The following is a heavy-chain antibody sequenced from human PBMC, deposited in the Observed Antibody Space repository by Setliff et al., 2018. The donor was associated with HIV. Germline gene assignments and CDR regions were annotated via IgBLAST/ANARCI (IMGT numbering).Heavy chain of an antibody. CDR2: IYFNGKT. CDR3: VTDLYGSSLSSGWSWYFQH. V-gene: IGHV4-39*01. Sequence: SETLSLTCSVSGGSITNDNNYWGWIRQSPGKGLEWIGSIYFNGKTYNNPSLKSRVIMSVDRSRSQLSLKVNSVTAADTATYYCVTDLYGSSLSSGWSWYFQHWGQGTLVTVSS. CDR1: GGSITNDNNY. J-gene: IGHJ1*01. D-gene: IGHD6-19*01.